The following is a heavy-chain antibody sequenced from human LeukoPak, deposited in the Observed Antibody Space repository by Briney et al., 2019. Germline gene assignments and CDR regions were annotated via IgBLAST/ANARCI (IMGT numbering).Heavy chain of an antibody. V-gene: IGHV3-23*01. J-gene: IGHJ4*02. D-gene: IGHD3-22*01. Sequence: QTGGSLRLSCAASGFTFRSYVMSWVRQAPGKGLEWVSAISGSGGSTYYADSVKGRFTISRDNFKNTVYLQMNSLRAEDTAVYYCAKKPEYDSSGYYPFDHWGQGTLVTASS. CDR1: GFTFRSYV. CDR3: AKKPEYDSSGYYPFDH. CDR2: ISGSGGST.